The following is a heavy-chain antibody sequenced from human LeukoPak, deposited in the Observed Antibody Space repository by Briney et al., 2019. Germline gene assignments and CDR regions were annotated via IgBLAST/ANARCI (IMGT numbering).Heavy chain of an antibody. J-gene: IGHJ4*02. Sequence: GGSLRLSCAASGFTFSSYSMNWVRQAPGKGLEWVSSISSSSSYIYHADSVKGRFTISRDNAKNSLYLQMTSLRAEDTAVFYCAMSGYSSRLPEYWGQGTLVTVSS. CDR2: ISSSSSYI. CDR1: GFTFSSYS. D-gene: IGHD6-13*01. CDR3: AMSGYSSRLPEY. V-gene: IGHV3-21*01.